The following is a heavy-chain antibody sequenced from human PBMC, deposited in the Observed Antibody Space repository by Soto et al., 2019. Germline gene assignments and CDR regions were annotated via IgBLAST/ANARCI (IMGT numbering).Heavy chain of an antibody. CDR3: ATYDFWSGYFRFDP. Sequence: ASVKVSCKASGYTFTSYAMHWVRQAPGQRLEWMGWINAGNGNTKYSQKFQGRVTITRDTSTDTAYMELSSLRSEDTAVYYCATYDFWSGYFRFDPWGQGTLVTVSS. J-gene: IGHJ5*02. V-gene: IGHV1-3*01. CDR2: INAGNGNT. D-gene: IGHD3-3*01. CDR1: GYTFTSYA.